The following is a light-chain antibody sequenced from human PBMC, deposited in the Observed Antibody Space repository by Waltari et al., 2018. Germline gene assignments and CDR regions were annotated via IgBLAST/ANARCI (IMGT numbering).Light chain of an antibody. CDR1: HSNSGHNC. CDR2: EDS. CDR3: GTWDSSLSGAV. V-gene: IGLV1-51*02. Sequence: QTVLTQPPSVSEAPAQRVTISCSGGHSNSGHNCVSWYRQFPGTAPKLLIYEDSERPSGVPGRFSGSKSGTSATLDITGLQAGDEADYYCGTWDSSLSGAVFGGGTHLTVL. J-gene: IGLJ7*01.